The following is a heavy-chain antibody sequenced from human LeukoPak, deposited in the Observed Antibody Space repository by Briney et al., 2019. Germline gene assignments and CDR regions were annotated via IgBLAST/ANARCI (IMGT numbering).Heavy chain of an antibody. CDR1: GYSFTSYW. V-gene: IGHV5-51*01. Sequence: PGESLKISCKGSGYSFTSYWIGWVRQMPGKGLEWMGIIYPGDSDTRYSPFFQGQVTISADKSINTAYLQWSSLKASDTAMYYCARRDESSIYHRVDYWGQGTMVTVSS. D-gene: IGHD3-22*01. CDR3: ARRDESSIYHRVDY. CDR2: IYPGDSDT. J-gene: IGHJ4*02.